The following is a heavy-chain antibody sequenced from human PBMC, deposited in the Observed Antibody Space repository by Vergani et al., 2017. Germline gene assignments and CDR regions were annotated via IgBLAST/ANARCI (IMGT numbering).Heavy chain of an antibody. J-gene: IGHJ4*02. CDR3: ARHGADSSGWRFDY. Sequence: QVQLQQWGAGLLKPSETLSLTCTVSGGSISSYYWSWIRQPPGKGLEWIGYIYTSGSTNYNPSLKSRVTISVDTSKNQFSLKLSSVTAADTAVYYCARHGADSSGWRFDYWGQGTLVTVSS. V-gene: IGHV4-4*09. CDR1: GGSISSYY. D-gene: IGHD6-19*01. CDR2: IYTSGST.